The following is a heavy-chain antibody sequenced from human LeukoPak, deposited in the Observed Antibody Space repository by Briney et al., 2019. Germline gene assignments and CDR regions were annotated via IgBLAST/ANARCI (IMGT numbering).Heavy chain of an antibody. CDR2: INPSVGGT. CDR3: ARHGSGRYYPAEGRVDY. J-gene: IGHJ4*02. D-gene: IGHD3-10*01. V-gene: IGHV1-46*03. Sequence: GASVKVSCKAFGYGFTSYYIHWVRQAPGQVLEWMGIINPSVGGTTYARKFQGRVTMTRDTSTSTVYMELSSLRSEDTAVYYCARHGSGRYYPAEGRVDYWGQGALVTVSS. CDR1: GYGFTSYY.